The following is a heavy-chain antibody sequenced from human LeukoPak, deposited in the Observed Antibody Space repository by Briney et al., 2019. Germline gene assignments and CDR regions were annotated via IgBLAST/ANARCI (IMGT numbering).Heavy chain of an antibody. CDR1: GYTFTGYY. V-gene: IGHV1-2*02. J-gene: IGHJ5*02. CDR3: SFLVGAASFDP. Sequence: ASVKVSCKASGYTFTGYYMHWVRQAPGQGLEWMGWINPNSGGTNYAQKFQGRVAMTRDTSISTAYMELSRLRSDDTAVYYCSFLVGAASFDPWGQGTLVTVSS. D-gene: IGHD2-15*01. CDR2: INPNSGGT.